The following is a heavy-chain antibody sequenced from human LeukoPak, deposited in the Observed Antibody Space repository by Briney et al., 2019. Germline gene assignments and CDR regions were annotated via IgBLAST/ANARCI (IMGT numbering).Heavy chain of an antibody. CDR2: SYYSGST. J-gene: IGHJ3*02. Sequence: SETLSLTCTFSGGSISTYYWSWIRQPPGKGLEYIGYSYYSGSTNYNPSLKSRVTMSLDTSKNQFSLKLSSVTAADTAVYYCAREEVPHGFDIWGQGTMVTVSS. CDR3: AREEVPHGFDI. V-gene: IGHV4-59*01. CDR1: GGSISTYY.